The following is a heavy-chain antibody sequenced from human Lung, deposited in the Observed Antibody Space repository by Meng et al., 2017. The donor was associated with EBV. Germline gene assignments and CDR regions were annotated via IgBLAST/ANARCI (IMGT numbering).Heavy chain of an antibody. D-gene: IGHD6-13*01. CDR3: AASSSSWYQNWFDP. CDR1: GYTFTSYG. V-gene: IGHV1-18*01. Sequence: QVQLVKSGAGVKKPGGSVKASGKASGYTFTSYGISWVRQAPGQGLEWMGWISAYNGNTNYAQKLQGRVTMTTDTSTSTAYMELRSLRSDDTAVYYCAASSSSWYQNWFDPWGQGTLVTVSS. CDR2: ISAYNGNT. J-gene: IGHJ5*02.